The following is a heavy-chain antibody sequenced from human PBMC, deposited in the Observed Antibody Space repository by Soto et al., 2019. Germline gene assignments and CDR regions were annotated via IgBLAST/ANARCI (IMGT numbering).Heavy chain of an antibody. V-gene: IGHV4-30-4*01. CDR2: IYYSGST. CDR1: GGSISSGDYY. J-gene: IGHJ5*01. Sequence: PSETLSLTCTVSGGSISSGDYYWSWIRQPPGKGLEWIGYIYYSGSTYYNPSPKSRVTISVDRSKNQFSLKLSSVTAADTAVYYCARGDDSSCYYPNWFDSWGQGTLVTVSS. CDR3: ARGDDSSCYYPNWFDS. D-gene: IGHD3-22*01.